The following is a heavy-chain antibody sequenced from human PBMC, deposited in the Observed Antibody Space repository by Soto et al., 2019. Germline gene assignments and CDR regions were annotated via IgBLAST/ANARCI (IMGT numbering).Heavy chain of an antibody. CDR2: ISGSGGST. CDR1: GFTFSSYA. Sequence: AGSLRLSCAASGFTFSSYAMSWVRQAPGKGLEWVSAISGSGGSTYYADSVKGRFTISRDNSKNTLYLQMNSLRAEDTAVYYCAKDGSCSSTSCYEGGSDYWGQGTLVTVSS. J-gene: IGHJ4*02. D-gene: IGHD2-2*03. V-gene: IGHV3-23*01. CDR3: AKDGSCSSTSCYEGGSDY.